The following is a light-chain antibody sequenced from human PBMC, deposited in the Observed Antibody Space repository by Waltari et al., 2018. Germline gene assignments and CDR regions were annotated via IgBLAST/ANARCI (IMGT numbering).Light chain of an antibody. Sequence: DIQMTQSQSSPSASVGDRVTIACRASQTRSNYLNWYPQKPGKAPKLLIYSASTLQSGVPSRFRGSRYWSDFTLTISNLHPEYFATYYCQQSYSTQTFGQGARVEVQ. V-gene: IGKV1-39*01. CDR2: SAS. CDR3: QQSYSTQT. CDR1: QTRSNY. J-gene: IGKJ1*01.